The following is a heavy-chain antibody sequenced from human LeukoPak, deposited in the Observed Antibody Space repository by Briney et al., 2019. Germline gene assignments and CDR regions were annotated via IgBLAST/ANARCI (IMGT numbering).Heavy chain of an antibody. V-gene: IGHV4-39*07. CDR3: AREFLGQLDY. D-gene: IGHD3-3*01. Sequence: PSETLSLTCTVSGGSISSSSYYWGWIRQPPGKGLEWIGSIYYSGSTYYNPSLKSRVTISVDTSKNQFSLKLSSVTAADTAVYYCAREFLGQLDYWGQGTLVTVSS. J-gene: IGHJ4*02. CDR1: GGSISSSSYY. CDR2: IYYSGST.